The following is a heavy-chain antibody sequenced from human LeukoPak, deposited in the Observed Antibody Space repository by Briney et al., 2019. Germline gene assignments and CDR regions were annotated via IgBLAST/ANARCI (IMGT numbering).Heavy chain of an antibody. CDR2: IKSKTDGGTT. CDR3: TTFSRLVDY. Sequence: SGGSLRLSCAASGFTFDDYTMHWVRQAPGKGLEWVGRIKSKTDGGTTDYAAPVKGRFTISRDDSKNTLYLQMNSLKTEDTAVYYCTTFSRLVDYWGQGTLVTVSS. CDR1: GFTFDDYT. J-gene: IGHJ4*02. V-gene: IGHV3-15*01. D-gene: IGHD3-22*01.